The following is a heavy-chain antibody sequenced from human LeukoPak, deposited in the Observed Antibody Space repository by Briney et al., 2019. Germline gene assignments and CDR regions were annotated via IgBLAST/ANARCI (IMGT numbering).Heavy chain of an antibody. CDR1: GFTFSSYS. CDR3: AKRIAAAGKHHFDY. CDR2: ISSSSSSTI. J-gene: IGHJ4*02. Sequence: GGSLRLSCAASGFTFSSYSMNWVRQAPGKGLEWVSYISSSSSSTIYYADSVQGRFTISRDNAKNSLYLQMNSLRAGDTAVYYCAKRIAAAGKHHFDYWGQGTLVTVSS. D-gene: IGHD6-13*01. V-gene: IGHV3-48*01.